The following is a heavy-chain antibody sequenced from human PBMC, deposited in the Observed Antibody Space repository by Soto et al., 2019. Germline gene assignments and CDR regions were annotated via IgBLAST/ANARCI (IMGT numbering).Heavy chain of an antibody. Sequence: EEELVESGGGFVKPGGSLTLSCAASGFPFDKAWMNWVRQAPGKGLEWVGRIKSKTDGGTADFAAPVNGRFAISRDDSKDTLYLQMSSLKTEDTGVYYCTTGPENRHYDPWRNDACDVWGQGTMVTVSS. CDR2: IKSKTDGGTA. D-gene: IGHD3-3*01. J-gene: IGHJ3*01. CDR1: GFPFDKAW. V-gene: IGHV3-15*07. CDR3: TTGPENRHYDPWRNDACDV.